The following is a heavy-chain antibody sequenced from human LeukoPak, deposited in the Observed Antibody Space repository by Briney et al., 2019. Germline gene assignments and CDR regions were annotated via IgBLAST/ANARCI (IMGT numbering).Heavy chain of an antibody. CDR1: VFTFSSYS. Sequence: GGSLRLFCAASVFTFSSYSMNWVRQAPGKGLEWVSSSCRRSSNIYYADSVKGRFTLPRDIAQNSLYLQMKSLGAEDTAVYYCANKWIQLYDDAFDIWRQGTMVTVSS. CDR2: SCRRSSNI. D-gene: IGHD5-18*01. CDR3: ANKWIQLYDDAFDI. J-gene: IGHJ3*02. V-gene: IGHV3-21*01.